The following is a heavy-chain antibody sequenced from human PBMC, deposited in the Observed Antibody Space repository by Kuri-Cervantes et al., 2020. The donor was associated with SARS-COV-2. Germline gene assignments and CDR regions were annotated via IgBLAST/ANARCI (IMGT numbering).Heavy chain of an antibody. J-gene: IGHJ4*02. V-gene: IGHV3-21*01. D-gene: IGHD2-2*01. CDR2: ISSSSSYI. CDR3: ARYCSSTSCHRRPGVFDY. CDR1: GFTFSSYG. Sequence: GESLKISCAASGFTFSSYGMNWVRQAPGKGLEYVSSISSSSSYIYYADSVKGRFTISRDNAKNSLYLQMNSLRAEDTAVYYCARYCSSTSCHRRPGVFDYWGQGTLVTVSS.